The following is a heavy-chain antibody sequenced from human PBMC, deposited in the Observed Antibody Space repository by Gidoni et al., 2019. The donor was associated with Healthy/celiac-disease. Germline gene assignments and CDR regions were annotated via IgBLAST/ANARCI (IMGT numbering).Heavy chain of an antibody. Sequence: EVQLVEAGGGLVQPGGSLRLSCAAAGFTVSSNYMSWVRPAPGKGLEWVSVIYSGGSTYYADSVKGRFTISRDNSKNTLYLQMNSLRAEDTAVYYCASTYSSSWYGDYWGQGTLVTVSS. CDR2: IYSGGST. CDR1: GFTVSSNY. D-gene: IGHD6-13*01. J-gene: IGHJ4*02. V-gene: IGHV3-66*01. CDR3: ASTYSSSWYGDY.